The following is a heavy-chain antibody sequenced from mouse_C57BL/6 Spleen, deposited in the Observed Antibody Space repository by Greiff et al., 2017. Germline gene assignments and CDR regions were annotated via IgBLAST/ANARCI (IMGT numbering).Heavy chain of an antibody. CDR2: ISSGSSTI. CDR3: ARGTGLYWYFDV. Sequence: EVKLMESGGGLVKPGGSLKLSCAASGFTFSDYGMHWVRQAPEKGLEWVAYISSGSSTIYYADTVKGRFTISRDNAKNTLFLQMTSLRSEDTAMYYCARGTGLYWYFDVWGTGTTVTVSS. D-gene: IGHD4-1*01. CDR1: GFTFSDYG. V-gene: IGHV5-17*01. J-gene: IGHJ1*03.